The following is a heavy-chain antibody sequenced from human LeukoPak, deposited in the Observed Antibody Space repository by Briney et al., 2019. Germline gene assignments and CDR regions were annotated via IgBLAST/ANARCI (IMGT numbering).Heavy chain of an antibody. Sequence: PGGSLRLSCAASGFTVNSYAMTWVRQAPGKGLEWVSAISGGGVNTYYADSVKGRFTISRDNSKNMLYLQMNSLRAEDTAVYYCAKTLGYSAYFSPWGQGTLVTVSS. CDR2: ISGGGVNT. CDR3: AKTLGYSAYFSP. J-gene: IGHJ5*02. CDR1: GFTVNSYA. V-gene: IGHV3-23*01. D-gene: IGHD3-22*01.